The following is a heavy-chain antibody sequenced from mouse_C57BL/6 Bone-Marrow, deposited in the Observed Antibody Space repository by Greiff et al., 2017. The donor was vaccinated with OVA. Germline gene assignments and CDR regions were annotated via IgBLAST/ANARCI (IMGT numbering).Heavy chain of an antibody. Sequence: VKLVESGAELARPGASVKMSCKASGYTFTSYTMHWVKQRPGQGLEWIGYINPSSGYTKYNQKFKDKATLTADKSSSTAYMQLSSLTSEDSAVYYCARSGIYYYGSSYYYAMDYWGQGTSVTVSS. D-gene: IGHD1-1*01. J-gene: IGHJ4*01. CDR3: ARSGIYYYGSSYYYAMDY. CDR2: INPSSGYT. V-gene: IGHV1-4*01. CDR1: GYTFTSYT.